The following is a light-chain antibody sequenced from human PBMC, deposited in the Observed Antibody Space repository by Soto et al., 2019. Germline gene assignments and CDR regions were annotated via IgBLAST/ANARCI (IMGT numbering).Light chain of an antibody. Sequence: IVFRRSPCTLSLSPLQRSTLSCRASQSVSIHLAWYQQKPGQAPRLLIYGASNRATGIPDRFSGSGSGTDFTLTISSLEPEDFAVYYCHQRRNWPPDTFGQGTRLEIK. V-gene: IGKV3-11*01. CDR2: GAS. J-gene: IGKJ5*01. CDR1: QSVSIH. CDR3: HQRRNWPPDT.